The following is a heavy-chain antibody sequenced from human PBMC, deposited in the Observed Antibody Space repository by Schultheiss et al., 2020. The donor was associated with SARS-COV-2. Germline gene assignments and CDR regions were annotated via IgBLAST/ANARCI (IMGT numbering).Heavy chain of an antibody. CDR2: NYKNGDT. J-gene: IGHJ6*02. Sequence: GGSLRLSCAASGFIVSTSYISWVRQAPGKGLEWFAINYKNGDTSFAASVRGRFSISRDDSKNTLHLQMNDLRVDDTAVYYCAREGMAAVAGTYYYGMDVWGQGTTVNVSS. CDR3: AREGMAAVAGTYYYGMDV. CDR1: GFIVSTSY. D-gene: IGHD6-19*01. V-gene: IGHV3-53*01.